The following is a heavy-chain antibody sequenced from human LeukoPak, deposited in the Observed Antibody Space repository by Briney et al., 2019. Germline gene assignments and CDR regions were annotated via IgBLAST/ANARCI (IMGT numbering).Heavy chain of an antibody. D-gene: IGHD5-18*01. Sequence: GGSLRLSCAASGFTFSSYAMSWVRQAPGRGLEWVAVISYDGSHKYYADSVKGRFTISRDNSKNTLYLQMNSLRAEDTAVYCCAKGVDTAMAPAWDFWGQGTLVTVSS. CDR3: AKGVDTAMAPAWDF. CDR2: ISYDGSHK. CDR1: GFTFSSYA. J-gene: IGHJ4*02. V-gene: IGHV3-30*04.